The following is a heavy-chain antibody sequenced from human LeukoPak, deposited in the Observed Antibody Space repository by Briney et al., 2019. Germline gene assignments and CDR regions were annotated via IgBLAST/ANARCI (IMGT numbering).Heavy chain of an antibody. D-gene: IGHD3-10*01. CDR2: LSSDGSNE. CDR1: GGSISSSS. CDR3: AKDTGRGRYGSGNWFDP. Sequence: PSETLSLTCTVSGGSISSSSYYWGWIRQAPGRGLEWVAVLSSDGSNEYYADSVKGRFTISRDDFKNTLYLQMNSLRPEDTAVYYCAKDTGRGRYGSGNWFDPWGQGTLVTVSS. V-gene: IGHV3-30*18. J-gene: IGHJ5*02.